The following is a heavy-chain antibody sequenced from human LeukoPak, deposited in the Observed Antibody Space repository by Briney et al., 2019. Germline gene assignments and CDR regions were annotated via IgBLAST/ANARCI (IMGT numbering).Heavy chain of an antibody. D-gene: IGHD6-6*01. CDR3: ARALAARSRYCYGMDV. V-gene: IGHV3-21*01. CDR1: GFTFSSYS. Sequence: GGSLRLSCAASGFTFSSYSMNWVRQAPGKGLEWVSSISSSSSYIYYADSVKGRFTISRDNAKNSLYLQMNSLRAEDTAVYYCARALAARSRYCYGMDVWGQGTTVTVSS. CDR2: ISSSSSYI. J-gene: IGHJ6*02.